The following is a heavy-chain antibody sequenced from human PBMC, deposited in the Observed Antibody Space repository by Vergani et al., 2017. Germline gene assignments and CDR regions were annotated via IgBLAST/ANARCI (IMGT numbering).Heavy chain of an antibody. CDR2: INHSGST. CDR3: ARDLAYCSGGSCYYYFDY. V-gene: IGHV4-34*01. J-gene: IGHJ4*02. D-gene: IGHD2-15*01. CDR1: GGSFSGYY. Sequence: QVQLQQWGAGLLKPSETLSLTCAVYGGSFSGYYWSWIRQPPGKGLEWIGEINHSGSTYYNPSLKSRVTISVDTSKNQFSLKLSSVTAADTAVYYCARDLAYCSGGSCYYYFDYWGQGTLVTVSS.